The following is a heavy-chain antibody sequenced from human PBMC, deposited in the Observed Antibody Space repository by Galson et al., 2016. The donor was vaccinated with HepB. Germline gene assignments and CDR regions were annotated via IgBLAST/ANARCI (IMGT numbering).Heavy chain of an antibody. Sequence: SLRLSCAASGFIFSNYAMSWVRQVPGRGLDWVSSIDSGGGGRTYYADSVKGRFIISKDNARNTVYLQMNSLRTEDTAVYYCAGYGGNSVWGQGTLVTVSS. D-gene: IGHD4-23*01. J-gene: IGHJ4*02. V-gene: IGHV3-23*01. CDR1: GFIFSNYA. CDR3: AGYGGNSV. CDR2: IDSGGGGRT.